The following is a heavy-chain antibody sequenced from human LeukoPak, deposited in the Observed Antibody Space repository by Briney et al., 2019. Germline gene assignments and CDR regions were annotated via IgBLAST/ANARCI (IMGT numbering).Heavy chain of an antibody. J-gene: IGHJ5*02. D-gene: IGHD6-13*01. V-gene: IGHV3-30*03. CDR1: GFTFSSYG. CDR3: GGGIAAAQRHWFDP. CDR2: ISYDGSTQ. Sequence: GGSLRLSCAASGFTFSSYGMHWVRQTPGKGLEWVAVISYDGSTQYYADSVKGRFTISRDNSKNTVYMQMNSLRGEDTAVYYCGGGIAAAQRHWFDPWGQGTLVIVSS.